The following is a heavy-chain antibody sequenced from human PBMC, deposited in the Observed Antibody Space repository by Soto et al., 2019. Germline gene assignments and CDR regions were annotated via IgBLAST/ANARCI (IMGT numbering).Heavy chain of an antibody. CDR3: ARGMGRYFDL. D-gene: IGHD2-8*01. J-gene: IGHJ2*01. V-gene: IGHV4-4*07. CDR2: LSASGRT. Sequence: PSETLSLTCAISGDSIGNFYWSWIRQPAGKGLESLGRLSASGRTSYSPSLQSRVTMSLDRSKNRFSLRLTSVSAADTAVYFCARGMGRYFDLWGRGTLVTVSS. CDR1: GDSIGNFY.